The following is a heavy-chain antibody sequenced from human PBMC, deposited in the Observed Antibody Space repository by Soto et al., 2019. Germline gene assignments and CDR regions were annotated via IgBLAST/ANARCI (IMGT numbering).Heavy chain of an antibody. CDR2: ISGSGGST. D-gene: IGHD3-22*01. V-gene: IGHV3-23*01. Sequence: VGSLRLSCAASGFTFSSYAMSWVRQAPGKGLEWVSAISGSGGSTYYADSVKGRFTISRDNSKNTLYLQMSSLRAEDTAVYYCAKDPEYYYDSSGYYFEYWGQGTLVTVPS. CDR3: AKDPEYYYDSSGYYFEY. CDR1: GFTFSSYA. J-gene: IGHJ4*02.